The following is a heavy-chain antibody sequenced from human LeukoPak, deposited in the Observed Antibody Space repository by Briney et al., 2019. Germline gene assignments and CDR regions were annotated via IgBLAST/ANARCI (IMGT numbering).Heavy chain of an antibody. CDR2: ISSSSSTI. J-gene: IGHJ6*03. D-gene: IGHD2-15*01. Sequence: GGSLRLSCAASGFTFSSYSMNWVRQAPGKGLEWVSYISSSSSTIYYADSVKGRFTISRDNAKNSLYLQMNSLRAEDTAVYYCARVVGYCSGGSCHLYYYMDVWGKGTTVTISS. CDR1: GFTFSSYS. V-gene: IGHV3-48*01. CDR3: ARVVGYCSGGSCHLYYYMDV.